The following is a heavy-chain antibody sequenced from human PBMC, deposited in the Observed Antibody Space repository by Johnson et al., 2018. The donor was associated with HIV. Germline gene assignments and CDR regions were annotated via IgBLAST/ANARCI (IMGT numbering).Heavy chain of an antibody. D-gene: IGHD4-17*01. CDR3: ARELEFGDLRKNDAFDI. CDR1: GFTFDDYG. Sequence: VQLVESGGGVVRPGGSLRLSCAASGFTFDDYGMSWVRQAPGKGLVWVSRINSDGSSTSYADSVKGRFTISRDNSKNTLYLQMNSLRAEDTAVYYCARELEFGDLRKNDAFDIWGQGTMVTVSS. CDR2: INSDGSST. J-gene: IGHJ3*02. V-gene: IGHV3-20*04.